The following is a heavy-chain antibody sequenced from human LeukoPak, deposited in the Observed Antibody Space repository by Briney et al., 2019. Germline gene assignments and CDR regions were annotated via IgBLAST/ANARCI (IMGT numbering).Heavy chain of an antibody. V-gene: IGHV3-64D*09. CDR1: GFTFSSYA. CDR2: MTGDGGSI. CDR3: ARRSGSFDS. D-gene: IGHD1-26*01. Sequence: GGSLRLSCSASGFTFSSYAMHWVRQAPGKGLEYVSGMTGDGGSIEYADSVKGRFTISRENSKNTVYLQMSSLRTEDTAVYYCARRSGSFDSWGQGTLVTVSS. J-gene: IGHJ5*01.